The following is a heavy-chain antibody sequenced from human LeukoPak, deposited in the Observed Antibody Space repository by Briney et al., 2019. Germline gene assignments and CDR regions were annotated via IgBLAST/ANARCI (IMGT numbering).Heavy chain of an antibody. D-gene: IGHD6-13*01. Sequence: ASVKVSCKASGYTFTSYGISWVRLAPGQGLEWMGWISAYNGNTNYAQKLQGRVTMTTDTSTSTAYMELRSLRSDDTAVYYCAREKGIAAAGTSKDDFDYWGQGTLVTVSS. CDR3: AREKGIAAAGTSKDDFDY. CDR2: ISAYNGNT. CDR1: GYTFTSYG. V-gene: IGHV1-18*01. J-gene: IGHJ4*02.